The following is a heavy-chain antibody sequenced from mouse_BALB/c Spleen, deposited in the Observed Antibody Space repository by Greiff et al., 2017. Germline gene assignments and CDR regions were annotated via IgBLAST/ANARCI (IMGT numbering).Heavy chain of an antibody. D-gene: IGHD2-4*01. CDR2: INPSTGYT. CDR1: GYTFTSYW. J-gene: IGHJ3*01. CDR3: ARRSPGSTMITTGALFAY. Sequence: QVQLQQSGAELAKPGASVKMSCKASGYTFTSYWMHWVKQRPGQGLEWIGYINPSTGYTEYNQKFKDKATLTADKSSSTAYMQLSSLTSEDSAVYYCARRSPGSTMITTGALFAYWGQGTLVTVSA. V-gene: IGHV1-7*01.